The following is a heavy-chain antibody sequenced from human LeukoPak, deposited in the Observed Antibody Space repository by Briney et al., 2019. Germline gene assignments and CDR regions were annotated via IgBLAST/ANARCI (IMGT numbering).Heavy chain of an antibody. CDR2: INHSGST. V-gene: IGHV4-34*01. D-gene: IGHD1-14*01. CDR3: ARAPGPESLDY. Sequence: PSETLSLTCAVYGGSFSGYYWSWIRQPPGKGLEWIGEINHSGSTNYNPSLKSRVTISVDTSKNQFSLKLSSVTAADTAVYYCARAPGPESLDYWGQGTLVTVSS. J-gene: IGHJ4*02. CDR1: GGSFSGYY.